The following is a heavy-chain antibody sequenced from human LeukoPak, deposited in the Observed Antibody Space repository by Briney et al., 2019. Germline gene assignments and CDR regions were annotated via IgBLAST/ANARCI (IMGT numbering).Heavy chain of an antibody. D-gene: IGHD1-26*01. Sequence: GSLRLSCAASGFTFSSYAMSWVRQAPGKGLEWIGYSYYSGGTYSNPSLKSRVTISVDTSKNQFSLKLNSVTAADTAVYYCARVGSGNFDYWGQGTLVTVSS. CDR1: GFTFSSYA. V-gene: IGHV4-59*01. CDR3: ARVGSGNFDY. CDR2: SYYSGGT. J-gene: IGHJ4*02.